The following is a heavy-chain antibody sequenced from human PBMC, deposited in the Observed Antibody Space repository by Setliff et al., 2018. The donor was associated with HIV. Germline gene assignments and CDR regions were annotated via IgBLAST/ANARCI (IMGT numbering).Heavy chain of an antibody. Sequence: GASVKVSCKASGGPFTSAFNWVRQVPGQGLEWMGGIIPIFGTANYAQNFGGRVTITADQSTTTSYLQLNSLRFEDTALYYCARCPSNHMTEAGKKTIYYHYMDVGGKGTTVTVSS. D-gene: IGHD6-13*01. CDR2: IIPIFGTA. J-gene: IGHJ6*03. V-gene: IGHV1-69*13. CDR1: GGPFTSA. CDR3: ARCPSNHMTEAGKKTIYYHYMDV.